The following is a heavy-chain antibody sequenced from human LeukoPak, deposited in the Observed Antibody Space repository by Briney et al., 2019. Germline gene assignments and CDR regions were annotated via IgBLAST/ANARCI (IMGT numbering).Heavy chain of an antibody. CDR3: AKDQGQYYFDY. J-gene: IGHJ4*02. Sequence: PGGSLRLSCAASGFTFSDYYMSWIRQAPGKGLEWVSYISSSGSTIYYADSVKGRFTISRDNSKNTLYLQMNSLRAEDTAVYYCAKDQGQYYFDYWGQGTLVTVSS. CDR2: ISSSGSTI. CDR1: GFTFSDYY. V-gene: IGHV3-11*01.